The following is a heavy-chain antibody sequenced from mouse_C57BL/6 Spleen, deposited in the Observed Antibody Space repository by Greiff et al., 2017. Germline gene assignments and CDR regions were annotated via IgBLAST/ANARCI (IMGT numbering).Heavy chain of an antibody. V-gene: IGHV5-17*01. J-gene: IGHJ2*01. CDR2: ISSGSSTI. D-gene: IGHD4-1*01. CDR1: GFTFSDYG. CDR3: TSANCSPIDY. Sequence: EVNLVESGGGLVKPGGSLKLSCAVSGFTFSDYGLHWVRQAPEKGLEWVAYISSGSSTIYYADTVKGRFTISRDNAKNTLFLQMTSLRSEDTAMYYCTSANCSPIDYWGQGTTLTVSS.